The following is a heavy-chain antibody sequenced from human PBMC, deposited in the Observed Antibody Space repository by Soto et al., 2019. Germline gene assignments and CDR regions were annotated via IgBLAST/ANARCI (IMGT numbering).Heavy chain of an antibody. Sequence: PVGSLRLSCEVSGFTFSAYWMHWVRQVPGKGLIWVSRISDDGSTTTYADSVKGRFTISRDNAKNTLYLQMNSLRADDTGLYYCTRGPRVSSTGTGAHWGQGTLVTVPQ. CDR1: GFTFSAYW. CDR3: TRGPRVSSTGTGAH. D-gene: IGHD1-1*01. V-gene: IGHV3-74*01. J-gene: IGHJ4*02. CDR2: ISDDGSTT.